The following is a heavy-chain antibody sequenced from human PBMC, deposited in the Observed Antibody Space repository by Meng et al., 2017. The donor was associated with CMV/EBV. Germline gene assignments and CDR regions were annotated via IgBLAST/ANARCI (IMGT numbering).Heavy chain of an antibody. Sequence: GGSLRLSCAASGFTFSSYGMHWVRQAPGKGLEWVAFIRYDGSNKYYADSVKGRFTISRDNSKNTLYLQMNSLRAEDTAVYYCAKDRRWELLHGWFDPWGQGTLVTVSS. CDR2: IRYDGSNK. V-gene: IGHV3-30*02. CDR3: AKDRRWELLHGWFDP. D-gene: IGHD1-26*01. J-gene: IGHJ5*02. CDR1: GFTFSSYG.